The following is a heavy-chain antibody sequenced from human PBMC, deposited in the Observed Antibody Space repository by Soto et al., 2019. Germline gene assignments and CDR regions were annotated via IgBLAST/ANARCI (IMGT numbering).Heavy chain of an antibody. Sequence: QVQLVQSGAEVKKPGSSVKVSCKASGGTFSSYSINWVRHAPGQGLEWMGEIIPIFGTANYAQKFQGRVTITADESTSTAYMELSSLRSEDTAVYYCAREGGRHSGGIDYWGQGTLVTVSS. J-gene: IGHJ4*02. CDR3: AREGGRHSGGIDY. V-gene: IGHV1-69*01. D-gene: IGHD1-26*01. CDR2: IIPIFGTA. CDR1: GGTFSSYS.